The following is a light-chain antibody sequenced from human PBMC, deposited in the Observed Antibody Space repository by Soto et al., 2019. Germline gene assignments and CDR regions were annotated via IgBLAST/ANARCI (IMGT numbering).Light chain of an antibody. V-gene: IGKV4-1*01. J-gene: IGKJ1*01. CDR2: WAS. CDR1: QSVLYSSNNKNY. CDR3: QQYYGTPPWT. Sequence: DIVMTQSPDSLAVSPGERATINCKSSQSVLYSSNNKNYLAWYQQKPGQPPKLLIYWASTRESGVPDRFSGSGSGTDFTLTISSLQAEDVAVYYCQQYYGTPPWTFGQGTKVEIK.